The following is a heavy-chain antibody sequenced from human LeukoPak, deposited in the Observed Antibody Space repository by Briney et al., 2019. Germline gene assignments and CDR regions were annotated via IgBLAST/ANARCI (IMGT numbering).Heavy chain of an antibody. V-gene: IGHV4-34*01. D-gene: IGHD2-21*01. Sequence: PSETLSLTCAVYGGSFSGYYWSWIRQPPGKGLEWIGEINHSGSTNYNPSLKSRVTISVDTSKNQFSLKLSSVTAADTAVYYCAARLRRHYYYYMDVWGKGTTVTVSS. CDR1: GGSFSGYY. CDR3: AARLRRHYYYYMDV. CDR2: INHSGST. J-gene: IGHJ6*03.